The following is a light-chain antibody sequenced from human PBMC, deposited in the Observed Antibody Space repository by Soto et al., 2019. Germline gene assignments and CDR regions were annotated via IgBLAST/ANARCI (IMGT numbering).Light chain of an antibody. J-gene: IGKJ3*01. CDR2: WAS. CDR3: QQYYSTLFT. CDR1: QSVLHSANNKIS. V-gene: IGKV4-1*01. Sequence: DIVMTQSRDSLAASLGERATINCNYSQSVLHSANNKISLAWYQQKPGQPPKLLIYWASTRESGVPDRFSASGSGTDFTLSISSLQAEDVAVYYCQQYYSTLFTFGPGTKVDIK.